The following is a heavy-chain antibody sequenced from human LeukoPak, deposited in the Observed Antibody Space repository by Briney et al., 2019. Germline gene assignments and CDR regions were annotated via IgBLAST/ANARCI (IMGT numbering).Heavy chain of an antibody. CDR3: VRDGGVSGYDLLDY. Sequence: PGGSQRLSCTASGFIFSNYWMTWVRQAPGKGLEWVAQINQDGSKEYYIDSVKARFSISRDNARNSLSLQMNSLRAEDTAVYYCVRDGGVSGYDLLDYWGQGTLVTVSS. CDR1: GFIFSNYW. J-gene: IGHJ4*02. CDR2: INQDGSKE. D-gene: IGHD5-12*01. V-gene: IGHV3-7*01.